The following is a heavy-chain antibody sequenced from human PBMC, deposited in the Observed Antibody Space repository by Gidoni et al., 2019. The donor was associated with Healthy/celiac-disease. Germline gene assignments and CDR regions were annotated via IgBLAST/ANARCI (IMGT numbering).Heavy chain of an antibody. CDR1: GGSFSGYY. Sequence: QVQLQQWGAGRLKPSETLSLTCAVYGGSFSGYYWSWISQPPGKGLEWIGEINHSGSTTYNPSLKSRVHISVDTSKNQFSLKLSSVPAADTAVYYCASGDIVVVPANNYYYYYGMDVWGQGTTVTVSS. CDR2: INHSGST. D-gene: IGHD2-2*01. V-gene: IGHV4-34*01. J-gene: IGHJ6*02. CDR3: ASGDIVVVPANNYYYYYGMDV.